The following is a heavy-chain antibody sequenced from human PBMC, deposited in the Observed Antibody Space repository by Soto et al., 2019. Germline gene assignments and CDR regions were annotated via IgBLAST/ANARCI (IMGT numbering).Heavy chain of an antibody. CDR3: AKVVSATPAFAFDI. V-gene: IGHV3-9*01. D-gene: IGHD2-15*01. CDR1: GFTFDDYA. CDR2: ISWNSGSI. J-gene: IGHJ3*02. Sequence: EVQLVESGGGLVQPGRSLRLSCAASGFTFDDYAMHWVRQAPGKGLEWVSGISWNSGSIGYADSVKGRFTISRDNAKNSLYLQMNSLRAEDTALYYCAKVVSATPAFAFDIWGQGTMVTVSS.